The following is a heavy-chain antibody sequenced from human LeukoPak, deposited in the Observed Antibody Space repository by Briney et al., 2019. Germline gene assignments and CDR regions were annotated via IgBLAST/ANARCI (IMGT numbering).Heavy chain of an antibody. Sequence: ASVKVSCKASGSTFSSYALTWVRQAPGQGLEWMGGIIPFFCTSNYAQKFEGRVTITADESTSTAYMELNSLRSEDTAIYYCVTYCSTTSCYANWFDPWGQGTLVTVSS. CDR3: VTYCSTTSCYANWFDP. D-gene: IGHD2-2*01. V-gene: IGHV1-69*13. CDR2: IIPFFCTS. CDR1: GSTFSSYA. J-gene: IGHJ5*02.